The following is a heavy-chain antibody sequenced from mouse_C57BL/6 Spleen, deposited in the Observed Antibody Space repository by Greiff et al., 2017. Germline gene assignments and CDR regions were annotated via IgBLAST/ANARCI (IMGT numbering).Heavy chain of an antibody. J-gene: IGHJ1*03. D-gene: IGHD1-1*01. V-gene: IGHV5-16*01. CDR3: ARDGTVVGGNWYFDV. CDR2: INYDGSST. CDR1: GFTFSDYY. Sequence: EVMLVESEGGLVQPGSSMKLSCTASGFTFSDYYMAWVRQVPEKGLEWVANINYDGSSTYYLDSLKSRFIISRDNAKNILYLQMSSLKSEDTATYYCARDGTVVGGNWYFDVWGTGTTVTVSS.